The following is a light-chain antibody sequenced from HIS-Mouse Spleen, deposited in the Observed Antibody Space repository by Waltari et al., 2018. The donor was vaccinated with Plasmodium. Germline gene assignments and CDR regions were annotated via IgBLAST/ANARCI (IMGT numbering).Light chain of an antibody. CDR2: KAS. Sequence: DIQMIQSLSTLLAFVGDRVTITCRASQSISSWLAWYQHKPGKAPKLLIYKASSLESGVPSRFSGSGSGTEFTLTISSLQPDDFATYYCQQYNSYSWTFGQGTKVEVK. CDR3: QQYNSYSWT. V-gene: IGKV1-5*03. CDR1: QSISSW. J-gene: IGKJ1*01.